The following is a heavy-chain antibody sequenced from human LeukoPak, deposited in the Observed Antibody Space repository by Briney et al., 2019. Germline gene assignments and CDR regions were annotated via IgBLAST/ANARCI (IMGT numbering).Heavy chain of an antibody. J-gene: IGHJ4*02. CDR3: AKGKGSSGWYD. V-gene: IGHV3-23*01. Sequence: GGSLRLSFAASGFTFSTYAMSWVRQAPGRGLEWVSAVSDSGSGTYYADSVKGRFTISRDNSKNTLYLQMTSLRAEDTALYYCAKGKGSSGWYDWGQGTLVTVSS. D-gene: IGHD6-19*01. CDR2: VSDSGSGT. CDR1: GFTFSTYA.